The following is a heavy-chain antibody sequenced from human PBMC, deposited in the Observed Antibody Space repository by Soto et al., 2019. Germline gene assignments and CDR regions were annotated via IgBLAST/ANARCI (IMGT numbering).Heavy chain of an antibody. D-gene: IGHD3-22*01. J-gene: IGHJ4*02. V-gene: IGHV3-33*01. CDR1: GFSVSTHV. Sequence: QVQLVESGGGVVQPGRSLRLSCTASGFSVSTHVIHWVRQAPGKGLEWVAVLWYDGSREYYAESVKGRFTISRDNSKNTMYLQMNSLRAADTAVYFCARVPRYDTWYFDYWGQGTLATVSS. CDR2: LWYDGSRE. CDR3: ARVPRYDTWYFDY.